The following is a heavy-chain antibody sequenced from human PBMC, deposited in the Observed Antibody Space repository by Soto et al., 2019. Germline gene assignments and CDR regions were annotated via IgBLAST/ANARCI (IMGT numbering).Heavy chain of an antibody. D-gene: IGHD3-16*01. J-gene: IGHJ6*02. CDR1: GYTFTSYY. V-gene: IGHV1-46*01. CDR2: INPSGGST. Sequence: QVQLVQSGPEVKKPGASVKVSFKASGYTFTSYYMHWVRQAPGQGLQLMGKINPSGGSTSYAQKFQGRVTMTRDTSTSTVYMELSTRRSEDTAVYYCAREDKVEMATMRLDGMAVWGQGTTVTVS. CDR3: AREDKVEMATMRLDGMAV.